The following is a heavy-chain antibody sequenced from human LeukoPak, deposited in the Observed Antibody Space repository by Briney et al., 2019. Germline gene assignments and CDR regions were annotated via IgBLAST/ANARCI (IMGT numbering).Heavy chain of an antibody. CDR1: CGCFSSYY. V-gene: IGHV4-34*01. CDR3: ARNFDL. J-gene: IGHJ2*01. Sequence: PSETLSLSCAVSCGCFSSYYWLWIRQPPGKGLEWIGDINDSGSTNYNPSLKSRVTISVDTSKNQFSLKLSSVTAADTAVYYCARNFDLWGRGTLVTVSS. CDR2: INDSGST.